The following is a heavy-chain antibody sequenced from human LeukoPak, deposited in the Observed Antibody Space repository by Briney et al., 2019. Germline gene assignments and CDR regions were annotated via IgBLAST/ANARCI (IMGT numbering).Heavy chain of an antibody. CDR3: IGGSNMDY. V-gene: IGHV3-7*01. D-gene: IGHD1-26*01. Sequence: GGSLRLSCAASGFTFSSYWMSWVRQAPGKGLEWVANIKQDGGEKYYAGSVKGRFTISRDNARNSLYLQMNSLRAEDTAVYYCIGGSNMDYWGQGTLVTVSS. J-gene: IGHJ4*02. CDR1: GFTFSSYW. CDR2: IKQDGGEK.